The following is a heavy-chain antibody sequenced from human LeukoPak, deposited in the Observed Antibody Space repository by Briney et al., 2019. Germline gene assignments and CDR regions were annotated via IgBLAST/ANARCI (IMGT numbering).Heavy chain of an antibody. CDR2: ISGSGDNT. V-gene: IGHV3-23*01. Sequence: PGGSLRLSCAASGFTFSSHGMSWVRQAPGKGLEWVSTISGSGDNTYYADSVKGRFTISRDNSKNTLYLQLNSLRAEDTAVYYCASILLWFVYDYWGQGTLVTVSS. CDR1: GFTFSSHG. D-gene: IGHD3-10*01. CDR3: ASILLWFVYDY. J-gene: IGHJ4*02.